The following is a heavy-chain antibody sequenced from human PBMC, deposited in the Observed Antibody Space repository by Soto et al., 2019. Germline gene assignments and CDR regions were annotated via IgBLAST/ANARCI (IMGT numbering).Heavy chain of an antibody. Sequence: GESLKISCKASGYGFTSYWIGWVRQMPGKGLEWMGIIYPGDSDTKYSPSFQGKVTISADKSISTAYLQWSSLRASDTAVYYCARHQGACTGGSCYPASWYFYSMDVWGQGTTVTVSS. CDR1: GYGFTSYW. CDR3: ARHQGACTGGSCYPASWYFYSMDV. D-gene: IGHD2-15*01. J-gene: IGHJ6*02. V-gene: IGHV5-51*01. CDR2: IYPGDSDT.